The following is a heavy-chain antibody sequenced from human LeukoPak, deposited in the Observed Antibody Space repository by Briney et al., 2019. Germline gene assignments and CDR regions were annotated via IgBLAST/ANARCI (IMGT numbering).Heavy chain of an antibody. J-gene: IGHJ3*02. Sequence: SETLSLTCTVSGGSISSYYWSWIRQPAGKGLEWIGRIYTSGSTNYNPSLKSRVTMSVDTSKNQFSLKLSSVTAADTAVYYCTHYYDSSGPYAFDIWGQGTMVTVSS. CDR3: THYYDSSGPYAFDI. CDR2: IYTSGST. V-gene: IGHV4-4*07. D-gene: IGHD3-22*01. CDR1: GGSISSYY.